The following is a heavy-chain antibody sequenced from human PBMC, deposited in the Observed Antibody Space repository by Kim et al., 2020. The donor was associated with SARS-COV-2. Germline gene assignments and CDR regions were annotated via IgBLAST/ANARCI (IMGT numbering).Heavy chain of an antibody. V-gene: IGHV5-10-1*01. CDR3: ARGPYNEVDY. CDR2: YP. Sequence: YPNYSPSFQGHVTISADKSISTAYLQWSSLKASDTAMYYCARGPYNEVDYWGQGTLVTVSS. J-gene: IGHJ4*02. D-gene: IGHD1-20*01.